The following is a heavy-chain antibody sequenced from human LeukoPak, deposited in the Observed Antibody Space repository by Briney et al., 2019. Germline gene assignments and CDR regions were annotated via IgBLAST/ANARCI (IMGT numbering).Heavy chain of an antibody. J-gene: IGHJ4*02. D-gene: IGHD5-18*01. CDR2: INHSGST. Sequence: PSETLSLTCAVYGGSFIDYCWSWIRQPPGKGLEWIGEINHSGSTNYNPSLKSRVTISVDTSKNQFSLKPSSVTAADTAVYYCARRIEKTAMVDYWGQGTLVTVSS. V-gene: IGHV4-34*01. CDR1: GGSFIDYC. CDR3: ARRIEKTAMVDY.